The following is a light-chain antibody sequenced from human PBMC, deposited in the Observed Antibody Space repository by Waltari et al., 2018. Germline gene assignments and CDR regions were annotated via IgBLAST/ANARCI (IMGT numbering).Light chain of an antibody. CDR1: QDIRKN. Sequence: DIQMTQSPSSLSASVGDRVTITCQASQDIRKNLNWLQQKPGKAPQVLIFDASNAQAAVPSRFSGSGSGTDFACTISSLQPEDIGTYFCQQYANLPLTFGGGTRVEIK. CDR3: QQYANLPLT. V-gene: IGKV1-33*01. J-gene: IGKJ4*01. CDR2: DAS.